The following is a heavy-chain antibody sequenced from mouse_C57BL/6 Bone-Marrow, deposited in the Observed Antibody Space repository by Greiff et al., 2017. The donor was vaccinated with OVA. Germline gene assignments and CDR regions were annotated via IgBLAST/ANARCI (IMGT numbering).Heavy chain of an antibody. Sequence: VQLQQPGAELVKPGASVKMSCKASGYTFTSYWITWVKQRPGQGLEWIGDIYPGSGSTNYNEKFKSKATLTVDTSSSTAYMQLSSLTSEDSAVYYCAREGSTTSYFDYWGQGTTLTVSS. D-gene: IGHD2-14*01. CDR3: AREGSTTSYFDY. J-gene: IGHJ2*01. CDR1: GYTFTSYW. CDR2: IYPGSGST. V-gene: IGHV1-55*01.